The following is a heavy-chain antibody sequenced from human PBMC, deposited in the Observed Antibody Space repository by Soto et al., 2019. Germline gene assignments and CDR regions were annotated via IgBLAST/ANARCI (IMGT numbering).Heavy chain of an antibody. Sequence: SETLSLTCTVSGGXISSYYWSWIRQPPGKGLEWIGYIYYSGSTNYNPSLKSRVTISVDTSKNQFSLKLSSVTAADTAVYYCARRIGYGDYDPFFDYWGQGTLVTVSS. CDR3: ARRIGYGDYDPFFDY. D-gene: IGHD4-17*01. CDR2: IYYSGST. V-gene: IGHV4-59*01. CDR1: GGXISSYY. J-gene: IGHJ4*02.